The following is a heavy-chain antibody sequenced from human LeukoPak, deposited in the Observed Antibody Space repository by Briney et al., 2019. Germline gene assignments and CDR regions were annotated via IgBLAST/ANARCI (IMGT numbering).Heavy chain of an antibody. Sequence: SVRVSCKASGGTFSSYAISWVRQAPGQGLEWMGGIIPMFRTPKYAQKFQGRVTITTDEFMSTEYMELSSLGPEDTAVYYCASGDYCSNTSCYNGAFDIWGQGTMVTVSS. CDR1: GGTFSSYA. J-gene: IGHJ3*02. CDR3: ASGDYCSNTSCYNGAFDI. D-gene: IGHD2-2*01. V-gene: IGHV1-69*05. CDR2: IIPMFRTP.